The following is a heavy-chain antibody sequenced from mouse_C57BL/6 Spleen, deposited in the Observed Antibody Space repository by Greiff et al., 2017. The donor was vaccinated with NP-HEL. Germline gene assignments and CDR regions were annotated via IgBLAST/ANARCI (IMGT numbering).Heavy chain of an antibody. CDR2: IYPGSGNT. Sequence: QVQLQQSGPELVKPGASVKISCKASGYSFTSYYIHWVKQRPGQGLEWIGWIYPGSGNTKYNEKFKGKATLTADTSSSTAYMQLSSLTSEDSAVYYCARAGGEQAMDYWGQGTSVTVSS. CDR1: GYSFTSYY. CDR3: ARAGGEQAMDY. J-gene: IGHJ4*01. V-gene: IGHV1-66*01.